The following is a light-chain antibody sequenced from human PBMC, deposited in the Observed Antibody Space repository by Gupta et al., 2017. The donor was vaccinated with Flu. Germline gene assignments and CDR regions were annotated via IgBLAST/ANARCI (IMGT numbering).Light chain of an antibody. V-gene: IGLV3-21*03. CDR2: DDS. CDR1: NIGSKS. J-gene: IGLJ3*02. CDR3: QVWHSSSDHWV. Sequence: SYILTQPPSVSVAPGKTARISCGGNNIGSKSVHWYQQKPGQAPVVVVYDDSARPSGIPERFSGSNSGNTAALTISRVDAEDEADYYCQVWHSSSDHWVFGGGTRLTVL.